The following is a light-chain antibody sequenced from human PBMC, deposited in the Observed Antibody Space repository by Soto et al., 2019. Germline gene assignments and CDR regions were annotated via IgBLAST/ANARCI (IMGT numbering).Light chain of an antibody. Sequence: EIVMTQSPDTLSVSPGERATLSCRASQSVSVNLAWYQQKPGQAPRLLIYDTSTRATGIPARFSGSGSGTEFTLTISSLEPEDFAVYYCQQRGNWPPGFTFGPGTKVDIK. CDR2: DTS. CDR3: QQRGNWPPGFT. V-gene: IGKV3-11*01. CDR1: QSVSVN. J-gene: IGKJ3*01.